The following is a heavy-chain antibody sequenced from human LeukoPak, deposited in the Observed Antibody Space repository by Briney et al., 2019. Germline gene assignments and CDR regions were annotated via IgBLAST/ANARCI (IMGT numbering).Heavy chain of an antibody. V-gene: IGHV4-39*07. CDR2: MYYSGST. D-gene: IGHD6-19*01. CDR3: ARGSVAGTHYYYYMDV. Sequence: SETLSLTCTVSGGSISNSNYYWGWIRQPPGKGLEWIGSMYYSGSTYYSPSLKSRVTISVDTSKNQFSLQLNSVTPEDTAVYYCARGSVAGTHYYYYMDVWGKGTTVTISS. CDR1: GGSISNSNYY. J-gene: IGHJ6*03.